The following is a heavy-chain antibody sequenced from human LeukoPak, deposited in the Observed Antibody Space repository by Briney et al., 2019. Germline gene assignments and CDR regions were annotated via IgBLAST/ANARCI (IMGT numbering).Heavy chain of an antibody. Sequence: ASVKVPCKASGYTFTSCYMHWVRQAPGQGLEWMGIINPSGGSTNYAQKFQGRVTMTRDTSTSTVYMELSGLTSEDTGVYYCARDLRSGSVRFDYWGQGTLVTVSS. D-gene: IGHD3-10*01. CDR3: ARDLRSGSVRFDY. J-gene: IGHJ4*02. CDR1: GYTFTSCY. CDR2: INPSGGST. V-gene: IGHV1-46*01.